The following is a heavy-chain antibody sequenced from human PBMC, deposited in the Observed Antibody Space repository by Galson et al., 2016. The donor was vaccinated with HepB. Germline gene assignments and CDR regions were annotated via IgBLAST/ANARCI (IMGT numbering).Heavy chain of an antibody. V-gene: IGHV1-69*13. D-gene: IGHD2-2*01. CDR1: GGTFSNYA. Sequence: SVKVSCKASGGTFSNYAISWARQAPGQGLEWLGGIIPIFGTSVYAQKFQGRVTITADESTSTAYMELSSPTSEDTAVYYCARGYCSSTTCYGLGNYFDYWGPGTLVTVAS. CDR3: ARGYCSSTTCYGLGNYFDY. CDR2: IIPIFGTS. J-gene: IGHJ4*02.